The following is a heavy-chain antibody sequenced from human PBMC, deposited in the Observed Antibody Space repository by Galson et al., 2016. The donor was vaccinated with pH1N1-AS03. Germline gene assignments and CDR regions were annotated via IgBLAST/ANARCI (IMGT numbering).Heavy chain of an antibody. D-gene: IGHD1-26*01. J-gene: IGHJ6*02. CDR3: ARGRGSYGMDV. Sequence: SVKVSCKASGYTFISYVMHWVRQAPGQRPEWMGWINAGNGNTTYSQSFQGRVTITRDTSASKACMELSSLRSEDTAVYYCARGRGSYGMDVWGQGTTVTVSS. V-gene: IGHV1-3*01. CDR2: INAGNGNT. CDR1: GYTFISYV.